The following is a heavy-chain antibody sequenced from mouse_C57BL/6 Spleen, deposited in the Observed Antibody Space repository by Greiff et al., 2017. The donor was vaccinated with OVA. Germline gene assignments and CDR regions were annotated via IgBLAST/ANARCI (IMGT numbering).Heavy chain of an antibody. D-gene: IGHD2-2*01. CDR1: GYTFTGYW. CDR2: ILPGSGST. CDR3: ARRVSTMVTTRPYFDY. Sequence: QVQLKESGAELMKPGASVKLSCKATGYTFTGYWIEWVKQRPGHGLEWIGEILPGSGSTNYNEKFKGKATFTADTSSNTAYMQLSSLTTEDSAIYYCARRVSTMVTTRPYFDYWGQGTTLTVSS. J-gene: IGHJ2*01. V-gene: IGHV1-9*01.